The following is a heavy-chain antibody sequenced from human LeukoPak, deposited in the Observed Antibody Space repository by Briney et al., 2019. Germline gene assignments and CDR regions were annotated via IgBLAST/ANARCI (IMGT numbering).Heavy chain of an antibody. CDR3: ARDLWNFYDDSGYYRDFDS. D-gene: IGHD3-22*01. CDR2: IGSYGGDT. J-gene: IGHJ5*01. CDR1: SR. Sequence: ASVKVSCKAASRISWVRQAPGQGLEWMGWIGSYGGDTYYAQKFQGRVTVTTDTSTSTVYMELRSLRSDDTAVYYCARDLWNFYDDSGYYRDFDSWGQGTLVTVSS. V-gene: IGHV1-18*01.